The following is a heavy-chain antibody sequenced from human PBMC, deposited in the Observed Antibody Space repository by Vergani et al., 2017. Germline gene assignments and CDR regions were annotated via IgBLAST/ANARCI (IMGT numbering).Heavy chain of an antibody. CDR1: GYSFTNYW. Sequence: EVQLVQSGAEVKKPGESLKISCQISGYSFTNYWIGWVRQMPGKGLEWMGIIPPADSDTRYSPSFPGQVTISVDKSISTAYLQRSSLRASDSAMYYCARLYGRDSSGSKYFDYWGQGTLVTVSS. D-gene: IGHD3-22*01. CDR2: IPPADSDT. J-gene: IGHJ4*02. CDR3: ARLYGRDSSGSKYFDY. V-gene: IGHV5-51*01.